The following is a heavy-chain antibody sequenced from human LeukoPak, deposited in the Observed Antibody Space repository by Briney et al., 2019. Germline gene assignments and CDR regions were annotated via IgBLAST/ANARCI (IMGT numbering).Heavy chain of an antibody. CDR3: ARIPYSTGTVDY. CDR1: GFTFGDYA. Sequence: PGGSLRLSCTASGFTFGDYAMSWVRQAPGKGLVWVSRISSDGSTTNYADSAKGRFTVSRDNAKNTLYLQMNSLRAEDTAVYYCARIPYSTGTVDYWGQGTLVTVSS. CDR2: ISSDGSTT. J-gene: IGHJ4*02. V-gene: IGHV3-74*01. D-gene: IGHD6-19*01.